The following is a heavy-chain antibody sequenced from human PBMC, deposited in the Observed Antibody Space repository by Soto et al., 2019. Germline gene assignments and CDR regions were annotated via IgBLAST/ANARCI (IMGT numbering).Heavy chain of an antibody. CDR3: AISPYSSSWYYFDY. CDR2: ISTYNGNT. J-gene: IGHJ4*02. D-gene: IGHD6-13*01. Sequence: ASVKVSCKASGYTFASSGLNWVRQAPGQGLEWMGWISTYNGNTNYAQKFQGRVSMTTDTSTNTAYMELRGLRSDDTAMYYCAISPYSSSWYYFDYWGPGTLVTVS. CDR1: GYTFASSG. V-gene: IGHV1-18*01.